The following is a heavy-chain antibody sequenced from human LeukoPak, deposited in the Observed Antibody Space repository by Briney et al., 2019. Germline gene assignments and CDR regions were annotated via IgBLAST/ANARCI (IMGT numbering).Heavy chain of an antibody. V-gene: IGHV4-4*07. CDR1: GGSFSGYY. D-gene: IGHD1-1*01. CDR2: IYTSGST. J-gene: IGHJ6*03. CDR3: ARDWRGTAPSYYMDV. Sequence: PSETLSLTCTVYGGSFSGYYWSWIRQPAGKGLEWIGRIYTSGSTNYNPSLKSRVTMSVDTSKNQFSLKLSSVTAADTAVYYCARDWRGTAPSYYMDVWGKGTTVTVSS.